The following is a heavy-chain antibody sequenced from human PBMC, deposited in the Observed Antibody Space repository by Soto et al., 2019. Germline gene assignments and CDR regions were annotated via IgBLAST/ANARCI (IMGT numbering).Heavy chain of an antibody. Sequence: GGSLRLSCSASGFTFSTFAVHWVRQAPGKGLEWVAVISADGTNKYYADSVKGRFTISRDNSKNTLFLQMDSLRTEDTAMYYCARAPTSRFDYWGQGTLVAVSS. CDR3: ARAPTSRFDY. CDR2: ISADGTNK. CDR1: GFTFSTFA. J-gene: IGHJ4*02. V-gene: IGHV3-30-3*01.